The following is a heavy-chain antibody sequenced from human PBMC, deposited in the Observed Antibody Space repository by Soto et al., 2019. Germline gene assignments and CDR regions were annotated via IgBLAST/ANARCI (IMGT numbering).Heavy chain of an antibody. CDR2: IRYKANGGTT. CDR1: GFTFGDYG. V-gene: IGHV3-49*03. CDR3: TRGPLGDPIWGSYWFDP. Sequence: EVQLVESGGDLVQPGRSLRLSCTASGFTFGDYGLSWFRQAPGKGLEWVGFIRYKANGGTTEYAASVKGRFTISRDDSRRIAYLQMHSLKTEDTAVYYCTRGPLGDPIWGSYWFDPWGQGILVTVSS. J-gene: IGHJ5*02. D-gene: IGHD3-16*01.